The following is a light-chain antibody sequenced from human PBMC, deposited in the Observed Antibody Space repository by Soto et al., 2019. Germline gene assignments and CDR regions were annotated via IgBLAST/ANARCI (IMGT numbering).Light chain of an antibody. CDR1: QNVDSNY. Sequence: EIVLTQSPGTLSLSPGERATLSYRASQNVDSNYLAWYQQKPGQAPRIIIFGASGRATGIPDRFSASGSGTDFTLTISRLEPEDFAVYYCQQYSTSPLTFGQGTRLEIK. CDR3: QQYSTSPLT. CDR2: GAS. V-gene: IGKV3-20*01. J-gene: IGKJ5*01.